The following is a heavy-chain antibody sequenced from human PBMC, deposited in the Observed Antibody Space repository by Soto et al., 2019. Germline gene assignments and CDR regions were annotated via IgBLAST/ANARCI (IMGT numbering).Heavy chain of an antibody. J-gene: IGHJ4*02. V-gene: IGHV3-73*01. D-gene: IGHD1-26*01. CDR3: AIEGAGFGQ. CDR2: IRSKAKNYAT. Sequence: EVKLVESGGGLVQPGGSVKLSCAASGFIFSGSSMHWVRQASGKGLEWVGRIRSKAKNYATTYSESLKGRFIISRDDSKNTTFLQMSSLRTEDTAMYYCAIEGAGFGQWGQGTLVTVSS. CDR1: GFIFSGSS.